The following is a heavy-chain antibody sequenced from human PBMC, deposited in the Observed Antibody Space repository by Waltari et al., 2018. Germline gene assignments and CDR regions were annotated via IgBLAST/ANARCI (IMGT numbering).Heavy chain of an antibody. CDR2: ISSSGSTI. J-gene: IGHJ4*02. Sequence: EVQLVESGGGLVQPGGSLRLSCAASGFTFSSYEMNWVRQAPGKGLGWVSYISSSGSTIYYADSVKGRFTISRDNAKNSRYLQMNSLRAEDTAVYYCARDRDSSGWYDYWGQGTLVTVSS. CDR1: GFTFSSYE. D-gene: IGHD6-19*01. CDR3: ARDRDSSGWYDY. V-gene: IGHV3-48*03.